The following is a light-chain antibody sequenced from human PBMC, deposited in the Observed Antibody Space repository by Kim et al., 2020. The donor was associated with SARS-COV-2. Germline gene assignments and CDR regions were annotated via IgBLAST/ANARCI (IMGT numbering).Light chain of an antibody. V-gene: IGLV3-19*01. CDR3: NSRDSNDYVV. J-gene: IGLJ2*01. CDR2: GKD. CDR1: SSRTYY. Sequence: VALGQTVRITCQGDSSRTYYATGYQQKPGQAPKVVIYGKDNRPSGVPDRFSGSSSGNTAYLTITGTQAGDEADYYCNSRDSNDYVVFGGGTKVTVL.